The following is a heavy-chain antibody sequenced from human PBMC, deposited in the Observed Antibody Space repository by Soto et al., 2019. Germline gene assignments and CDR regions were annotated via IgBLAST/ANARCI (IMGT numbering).Heavy chain of an antibody. V-gene: IGHV4-61*01. D-gene: IGHD2-2*01. CDR2: IYYSGST. CDR1: GGSVSSGSYY. Sequence: LSLTCTVSGGSVSSGSYYWTWIRQPPGKGLEWIGYIYYSGSTNYNPSLKSRVTISLDTSNNQFSLRLSSVTAADTAVYYCARTFWSTTSCQAHGMDVWGQGTTVTVSS. CDR3: ARTFWSTTSCQAHGMDV. J-gene: IGHJ6*02.